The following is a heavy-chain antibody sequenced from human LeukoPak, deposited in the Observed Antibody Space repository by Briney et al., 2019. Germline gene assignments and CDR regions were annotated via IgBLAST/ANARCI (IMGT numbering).Heavy chain of an antibody. V-gene: IGHV4-39*07. J-gene: IGHJ3*02. D-gene: IGHD6-13*01. CDR1: GGSISSNTYY. Sequence: SETLSLPCTVSGGSISSNTYYWGWIRQPPGEGLEWIASMYYGGSTYYNPSLKSRVTISVDTSRNQFSLKLSSVTAADTAVYYCAKAPSSSWPDDAFDIWGQGTMVTVSS. CDR2: MYYGGST. CDR3: AKAPSSSWPDDAFDI.